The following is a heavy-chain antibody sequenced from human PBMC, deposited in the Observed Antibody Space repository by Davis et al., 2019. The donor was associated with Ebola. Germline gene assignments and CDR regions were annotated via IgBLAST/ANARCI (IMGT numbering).Heavy chain of an antibody. CDR1: GGTFPSYA. V-gene: IGHV1-69*06. CDR3: ARDPQGQLKTADYFDY. CDR2: IIPISPTP. J-gene: IGHJ4*02. D-gene: IGHD6-13*01. Sequence: SVKVSCKASGGTFPSYAFSWVRQAPGQSLEWMGGIIPISPTPNYAQKFQGRVTITADKSTSTAYMELSSLRSEDTAVYYCARDPQGQLKTADYFDYWGQGTLVTVSS.